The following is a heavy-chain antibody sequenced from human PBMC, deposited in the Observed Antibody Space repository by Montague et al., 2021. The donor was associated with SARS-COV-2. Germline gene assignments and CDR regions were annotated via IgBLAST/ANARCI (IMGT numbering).Heavy chain of an antibody. Sequence: SLRLSCAASGFTFSSYAMHWVRQAPGKGLEWVAVISCDGSSKYYADSVKGRFTISRDNSKNTLYLQMNSLRAEDTAVYYCARDPDSGSYSSDAFDIWGQGTMVTVSS. J-gene: IGHJ3*02. V-gene: IGHV3-30-3*01. CDR3: ARDPDSGSYSSDAFDI. D-gene: IGHD1-26*01. CDR1: GFTFSSYA. CDR2: ISCDGSSK.